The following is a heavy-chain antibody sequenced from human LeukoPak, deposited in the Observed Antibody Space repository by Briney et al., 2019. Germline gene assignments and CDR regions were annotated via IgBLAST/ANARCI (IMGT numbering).Heavy chain of an antibody. CDR3: ARVTMVRGVPDFDY. CDR2: TYYRSKWYN. V-gene: IGHV6-1*01. CDR1: GDSVSSITAA. J-gene: IGHJ4*02. Sequence: SQTLSLTCAISGDSVSSITAAWNWIRQSPSRGLEWLGRTYYRSKWYNDYAVSVRSRITINPDTSKNQFSLKLSSVTAADTAVYYCARVTMVRGVPDFDYWGQGTLVTVSS. D-gene: IGHD3-10*01.